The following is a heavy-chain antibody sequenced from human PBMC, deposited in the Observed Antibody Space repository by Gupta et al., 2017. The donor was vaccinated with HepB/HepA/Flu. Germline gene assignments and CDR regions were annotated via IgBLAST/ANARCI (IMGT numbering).Heavy chain of an antibody. CDR1: VFIFSNYE. J-gene: IGHJ4*02. D-gene: IGHD5-12*01. CDR2: ISNSCATI. CDR3: AESPWLGY. V-gene: IGHV3-48*03. Sequence: EVQLVESGGGLVQPGGSLRLSCAGSVFIFSNYERSWVRQAPGKGLEWISYISNSCATIYDADSVKCRFTISRDNAKNSLYLQMNSLRAEDTAVYYYAESPWLGYWGQGTLVTVSS.